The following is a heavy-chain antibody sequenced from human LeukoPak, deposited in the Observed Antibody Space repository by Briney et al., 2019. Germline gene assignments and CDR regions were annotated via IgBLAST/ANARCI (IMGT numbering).Heavy chain of an antibody. D-gene: IGHD3-10*01. V-gene: IGHV1-46*01. CDR3: ARDKSSTNWLDS. Sequence: ASVKVSCKASGYSFTNFYIHWVRQAPGQGLEWMGIINPSGGSTNYAQKFQGRVTMTSDTSASTVYMDLSSLRSEDTAIYYCARDKSSTNWLDSWGQGTLVTVPS. J-gene: IGHJ5*01. CDR1: GYSFTNFY. CDR2: INPSGGST.